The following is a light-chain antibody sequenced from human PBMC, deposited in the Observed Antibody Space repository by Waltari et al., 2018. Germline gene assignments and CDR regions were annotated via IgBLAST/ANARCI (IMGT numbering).Light chain of an antibody. J-gene: IGKJ1*01. CDR3: QQYLLFWT. CDR1: QSVRSY. V-gene: IGKV3-11*01. Sequence: EIVLTQSPATLSLSPGERATPSCRASQSVRSYLAWYQQKPGQAPRLLIYDASNRASGIPARFSGSGSGTEFTLTISSVQPEDVATYYCQQYLLFWTFGQGTRVEIK. CDR2: DAS.